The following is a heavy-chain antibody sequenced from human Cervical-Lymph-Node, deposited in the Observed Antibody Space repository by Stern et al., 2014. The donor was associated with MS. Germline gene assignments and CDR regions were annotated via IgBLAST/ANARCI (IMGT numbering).Heavy chain of an antibody. CDR2: IGSSGSPV. CDR3: VKTRTT. CDR1: GFTFSDYH. J-gene: IGHJ5*02. Sequence: VQLLESGGDLVKPGGSLRLSCAASGFTFSDYHMSWIRQAPGKGLEWVSYIGSSGSPVYYADSVKGRFTISRDNAKNSLYLQMTSLRVEDTAVYYCVKTRTTWGQGTLVTVSS. V-gene: IGHV3-11*01.